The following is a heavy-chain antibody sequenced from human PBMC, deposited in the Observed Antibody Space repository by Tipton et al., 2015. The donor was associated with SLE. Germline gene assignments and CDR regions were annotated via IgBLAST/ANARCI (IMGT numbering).Heavy chain of an antibody. CDR3: ARVTRYQWLRFGYSPDT. CDR2: IYYSGST. D-gene: IGHD5-12*01. CDR1: GGSLRNYY. J-gene: IGHJ5*02. V-gene: IGHV4-59*12. Sequence: TLSLTCTVSGGSLRNYYWSWFRQTPDKGMEWIGYIYYSGSTKYNPSLESRVTISLDTSRNQFSLTLTSVTAADTAVYYCARVTRYQWLRFGYSPDTWGPGTRVTVSS.